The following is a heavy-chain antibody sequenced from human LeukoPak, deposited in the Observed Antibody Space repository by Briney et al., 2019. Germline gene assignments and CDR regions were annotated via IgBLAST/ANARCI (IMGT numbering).Heavy chain of an antibody. V-gene: IGHV4-34*01. CDR1: GGSFSGDY. J-gene: IGHJ2*01. D-gene: IGHD4-17*01. CDR2: INRSGRA. Sequence: SETLSLTCAVYGGSFSGDYWSWIRQPPGKGLEWIGDINRSGRAVYNTSLKSRVIISVDTSKNQFSLKVNSVTAADTAVYYCARGWGDYYWYFDLWGRGTLVTVSS. CDR3: ARGWGDYYWYFDL.